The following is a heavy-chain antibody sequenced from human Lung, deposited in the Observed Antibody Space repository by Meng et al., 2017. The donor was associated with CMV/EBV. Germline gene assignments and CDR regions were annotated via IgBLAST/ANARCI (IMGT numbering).Heavy chain of an antibody. J-gene: IGHJ4*02. Sequence: QGALSGSGPGLVKPSGPLSLTCAVSGGSISSSNWWSWVRQPPGKGLEWIGEIYHSGSTNYNPSLKSRVTISVDKSKNQFSLKLSSVTAADTAVYYCASFPPPGKQWLVTDYWGQGTLVTVSS. V-gene: IGHV4-4*02. D-gene: IGHD6-19*01. CDR3: ASFPPPGKQWLVTDY. CDR2: IYHSGST. CDR1: GGSISSSNW.